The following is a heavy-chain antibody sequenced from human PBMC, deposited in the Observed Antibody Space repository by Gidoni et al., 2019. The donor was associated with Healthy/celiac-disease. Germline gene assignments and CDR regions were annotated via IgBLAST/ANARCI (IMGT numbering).Heavy chain of an antibody. CDR3: ASDGQWDSYSPLDY. D-gene: IGHD1-26*01. CDR1: GFTFSDYY. V-gene: IGHV3-11*01. J-gene: IGHJ4*02. CDR2: ISSRCSTI. Sequence: QVQLVASGGGLVKPGGSLILSCAASGFTFSDYYMSWIRQAPGKGLEWVSYISSRCSTIYYAVSVKGRFTIYRDNAKISLYLQMNSRRAEDTAVYYCASDGQWDSYSPLDYWGQGTLVTVSA.